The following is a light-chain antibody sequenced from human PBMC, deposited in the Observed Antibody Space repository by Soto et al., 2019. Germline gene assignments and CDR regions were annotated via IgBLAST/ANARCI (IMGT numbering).Light chain of an antibody. CDR2: GNT. CDR3: QTYDSSLSGLYV. Sequence: QSVLTQPPSISGAPGQRVTISCTGSSSNVGAGSDVHWSHQLPGTAPKLLIYGNTNRPSGVPDRFSGSKSGTSAPLAIAGLQTEDEGDYYCQTYDSSLSGLYVFGTGTKVTVL. CDR1: SSNVGAGSD. V-gene: IGLV1-40*01. J-gene: IGLJ1*01.